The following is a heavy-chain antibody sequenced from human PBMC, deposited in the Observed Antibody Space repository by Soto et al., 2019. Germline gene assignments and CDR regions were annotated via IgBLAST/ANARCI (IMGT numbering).Heavy chain of an antibody. CDR1: GFTVSSNY. D-gene: IGHD3-10*01. Sequence: GGSLRLSCAASGFTVSSNYMSWVRQAPGKGLEWVAVIYSGGSTYYADSVKGRFTISRDNSKNTLYLQMNSLRAEDTAVYYCARDRSWFGELPSYPDAFDIWGQGTMVTVSS. J-gene: IGHJ3*02. CDR3: ARDRSWFGELPSYPDAFDI. V-gene: IGHV3-66*01. CDR2: IYSGGST.